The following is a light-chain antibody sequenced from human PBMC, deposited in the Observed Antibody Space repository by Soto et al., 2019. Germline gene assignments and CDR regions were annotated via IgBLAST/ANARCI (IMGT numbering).Light chain of an antibody. Sequence: EMEMTQSPATLSLSAGESATISCKASQNISITFDWYQQRSGQPPRLLIHTASTRATGIPARFSGSGSRTDFTLTISSLEPEDIAIYYCQERDRCLRSTFGGGTKVEIK. CDR1: QNISIT. CDR2: TAS. J-gene: IGKJ4*01. V-gene: IGKV3-11*01. CDR3: QERDRCLRST.